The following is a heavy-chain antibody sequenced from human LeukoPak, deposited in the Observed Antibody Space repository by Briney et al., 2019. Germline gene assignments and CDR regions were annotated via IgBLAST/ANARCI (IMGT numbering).Heavy chain of an antibody. CDR1: GFTFGSYA. J-gene: IGHJ4*02. Sequence: GGSLRLSCAASGFTFGSYAMSWVRQAPGKGLEWVSAISGSGGSPFYADSVKGRFTISRDNAKNSLYLQMNSLRAEDTAVYYCARDLGAVAGQKYAYFDYWGQGTLVTVSS. D-gene: IGHD6-19*01. CDR2: ISGSGGSP. V-gene: IGHV3-23*01. CDR3: ARDLGAVAGQKYAYFDY.